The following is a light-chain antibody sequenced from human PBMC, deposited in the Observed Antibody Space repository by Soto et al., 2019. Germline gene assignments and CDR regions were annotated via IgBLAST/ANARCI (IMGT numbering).Light chain of an antibody. J-gene: IGKJ5*01. CDR1: ESISSW. CDR3: QQYNSYLIT. V-gene: IGKV1-5*01. CDR2: DGS. Sequence: DIQMTQSPSTLPASVGDRVTITCRASESISSWLAWYQQKPGKAPKVLIYDGSTLQSGVPSRFSGRGSGTEFTLTISSLQPDDFATYYCQQYNSYLITFGQGTRLEI.